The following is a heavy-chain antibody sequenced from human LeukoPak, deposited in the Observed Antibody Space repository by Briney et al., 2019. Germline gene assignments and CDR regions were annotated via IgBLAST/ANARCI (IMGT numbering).Heavy chain of an antibody. Sequence: GGSLRLSCAASGFTFSSYSMNWVRQAPGKGLEWVSSISSSSNYIYYADSVKGRFTISRDNAKNSLYLQMNSLRAEDTAVYYCARVGGYYGSGSYFDYWGQGTLVTVSS. V-gene: IGHV3-21*01. CDR3: ARVGGYYGSGSYFDY. J-gene: IGHJ4*02. CDR1: GFTFSSYS. D-gene: IGHD3-10*01. CDR2: ISSSSNYI.